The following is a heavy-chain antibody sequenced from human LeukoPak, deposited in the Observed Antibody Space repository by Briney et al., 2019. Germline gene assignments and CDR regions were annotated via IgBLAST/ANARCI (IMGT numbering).Heavy chain of an antibody. V-gene: IGHV4-31*01. J-gene: IGHJ4*02. CDR2: IYYSGSS. CDR1: GGSISSSGYY. Sequence: RTSQTLSLTCTVSGGSISSSGYYWSWIRQHPGKGLEWIGYIYYSGSSYYNPSLKNTVSISVDTSTNQVSLRLSAVSAADTAVYYCARGESSSWYYFDYWGQGTLVTVSS. CDR3: ARGESSSWYYFDY. D-gene: IGHD6-13*01.